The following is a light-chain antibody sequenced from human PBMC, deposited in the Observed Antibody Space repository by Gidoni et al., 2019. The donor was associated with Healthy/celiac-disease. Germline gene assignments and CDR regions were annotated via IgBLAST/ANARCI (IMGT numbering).Light chain of an antibody. Sequence: DIQLTQSPSFLSASVGDTVTITCRASQGISSYLAWYQQRPGKAPKLLIYAASTLQGGVTARFSGSGSGTEFTLTISSLQPEDFATYSCQQLSSSPLTFGPGTKVDIK. V-gene: IGKV1-9*01. CDR3: QQLSSSPLT. CDR2: AAS. CDR1: QGISSY. J-gene: IGKJ3*01.